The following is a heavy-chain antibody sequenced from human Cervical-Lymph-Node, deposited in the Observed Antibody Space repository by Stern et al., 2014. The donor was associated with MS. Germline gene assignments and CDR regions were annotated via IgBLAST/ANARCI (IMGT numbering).Heavy chain of an antibody. Sequence: QITLKESGPTLVKPTQTLTLTCTFSGFSLSTNGEGVGWIRQPPGKALEWLALIYWDDDKRYYPSLKTRLTITKDTSKNQVVLKMTNMDTVDTATYYCAHRRAYYFDYWGQGTLVTVSS. CDR2: IYWDDDK. V-gene: IGHV2-5*02. J-gene: IGHJ4*02. CDR3: AHRRAYYFDY. CDR1: GFSLSTNGEG.